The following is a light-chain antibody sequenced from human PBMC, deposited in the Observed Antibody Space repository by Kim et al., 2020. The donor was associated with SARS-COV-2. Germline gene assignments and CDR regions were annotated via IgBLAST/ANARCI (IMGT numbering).Light chain of an antibody. V-gene: IGLV2-14*03. CDR2: DVS. Sequence: QSITISCTGTSSDVSGYNYVSWYQQHPGKAPKLMIYDVSNRPSGVSNRFSGSKSGNTASLTISGLQAEDAADYYCSSYTSSSTNYVFGTGTKVTVL. CDR3: SSYTSSSTNYV. CDR1: SSDVSGYNY. J-gene: IGLJ1*01.